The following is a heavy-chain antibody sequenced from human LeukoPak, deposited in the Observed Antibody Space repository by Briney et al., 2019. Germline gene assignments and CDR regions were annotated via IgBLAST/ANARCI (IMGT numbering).Heavy chain of an antibody. CDR3: ARVSVVVIAPDAFDI. CDR1: GGSISSYY. V-gene: IGHV4-59*01. CDR2: IYYSGST. D-gene: IGHD2-21*01. J-gene: IGHJ3*02. Sequence: PSETLSLTCTVSGGSISSYYWSWIRQPPGKGLEWIGYIYYSGSTNYNPSLKSRVTISVDTSKNQFSLKLSSVTAADTAVYYCARVSVVVIAPDAFDIWGQGTMVTVSS.